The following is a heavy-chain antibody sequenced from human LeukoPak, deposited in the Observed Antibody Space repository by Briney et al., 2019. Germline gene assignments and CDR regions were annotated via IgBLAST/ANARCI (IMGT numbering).Heavy chain of an antibody. V-gene: IGHV3-23*01. Sequence: GXSLRLSCVASGFTFSSYAMSWVRQAPGKGLEWVSAISGSGGSTYYADSVKGRFTISRDNSKNTLYLQMNSLRAEDTAVYYCAKDFDRGIAARPGADYWGQGTLVTVSS. CDR1: GFTFSSYA. D-gene: IGHD6-6*01. CDR2: ISGSGGST. J-gene: IGHJ4*02. CDR3: AKDFDRGIAARPGADY.